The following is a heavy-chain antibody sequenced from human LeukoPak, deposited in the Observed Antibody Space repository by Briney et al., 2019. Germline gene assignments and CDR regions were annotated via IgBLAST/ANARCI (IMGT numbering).Heavy chain of an antibody. CDR3: ARVRGRDGYFDY. Sequence: SVTLSLTCSVSGGSITATRSYGAWVRQPPGKGLEWIASISFGGDTYYTPSLESRVLISVDTSKNTFSLRLTSVTAADTAVYYCARVRGRDGYFDYWGRGTLVTVSA. CDR1: GGSITATRSY. D-gene: IGHD5-12*01. V-gene: IGHV4-39*07. CDR2: ISFGGDT. J-gene: IGHJ4*02.